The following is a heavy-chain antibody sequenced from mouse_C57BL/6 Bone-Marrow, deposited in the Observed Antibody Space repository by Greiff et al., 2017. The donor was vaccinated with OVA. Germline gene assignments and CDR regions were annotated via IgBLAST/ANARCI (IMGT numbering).Heavy chain of an antibody. CDR1: GYTFTDYE. D-gene: IGHD2-2*01. J-gene: IGHJ2*01. CDR2: IDPETGGT. Sequence: LVESGAELVRPGASVTLSCKASGYTFTDYEMHWVKQTPVHGLEWIGAIDPETGGTAYNQKFKGKAILTADKSSSTAYMELRSLTSEDSAVYYCTRYGYYVDYWGQGTTLTVSS. CDR3: TRYGYYVDY. V-gene: IGHV1-15*01.